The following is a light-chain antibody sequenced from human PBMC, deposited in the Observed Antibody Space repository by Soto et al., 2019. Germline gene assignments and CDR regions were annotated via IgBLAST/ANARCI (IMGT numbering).Light chain of an antibody. V-gene: IGKV3D-15*01. CDR2: GAS. CDR3: QQSYSTPPT. Sequence: ELVMTQSPATLSVSPGPRATLSCRASQSISNNLAWYQQKPGQDTRLLIYGASNRATGIPARVSGSGSGTDVTLTISRLEPEDFATYYCQQSYSTPPTFGQGTKVDIK. J-gene: IGKJ1*01. CDR1: QSISNN.